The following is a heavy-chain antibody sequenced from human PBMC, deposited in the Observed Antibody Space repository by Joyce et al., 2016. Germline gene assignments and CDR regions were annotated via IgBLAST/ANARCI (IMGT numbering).Heavy chain of an antibody. CDR2: VWYQGSTT. CDR3: ARDGYNVNYFDY. Sequence: QVQLVQSGGGVVQPGGSLRISCAASGFVFSAHGMHWVRQAPGKGLGWVALVWYQGSTTLYADSVKGRFTISRDNSKDSLYLQMDSLRAEDTAMYYCARDGYNVNYFDYWGQGSLVTVSS. D-gene: IGHD5-24*01. J-gene: IGHJ4*02. V-gene: IGHV3-33*01. CDR1: GFVFSAHG.